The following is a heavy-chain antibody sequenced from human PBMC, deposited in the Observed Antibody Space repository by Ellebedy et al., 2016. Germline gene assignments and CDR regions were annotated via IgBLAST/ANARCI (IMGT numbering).Heavy chain of an antibody. J-gene: IGHJ5*02. CDR3: ARVPYDFDWLHSQDNWFDP. CDR2: IIPIFGTA. Sequence: SVKVSXKASGGTFSSYAISWVRQAPGQGLEWMGGIIPIFGTANYAQKFQGRVTITADESTSTAYMELSSLRSEDTAVYYCARVPYDFDWLHSQDNWFDPWGQGTLVTVSS. CDR1: GGTFSSYA. D-gene: IGHD3-9*01. V-gene: IGHV1-69*13.